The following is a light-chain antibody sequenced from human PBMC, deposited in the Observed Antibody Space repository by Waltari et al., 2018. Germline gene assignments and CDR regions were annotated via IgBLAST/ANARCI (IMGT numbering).Light chain of an antibody. J-gene: IGLJ3*02. V-gene: IGLV2-11*01. CDR3: CSYAGTWV. CDR2: DVT. CDR1: GNDVGYSNY. Sequence: QSALTQPRSVSGSPVQSVTISCTGTGNDVGYSNYVSWYQQHPGDAPKLVISDVTKRPSGVPARFSGSKSGNSASLTVSGLQSEDEADYYCCSYAGTWVFGGGTKLTVL.